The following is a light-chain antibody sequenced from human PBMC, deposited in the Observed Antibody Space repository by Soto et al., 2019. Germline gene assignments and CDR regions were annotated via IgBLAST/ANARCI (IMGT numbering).Light chain of an antibody. V-gene: IGKV3-15*01. Sequence: EIVMTQSPATLSVSPGERATLSCMASQSVSSNLAWYQQKPGQAPRLLIYGPYTRATGIAARFSGSGSGTEFTLTISSLHLEDVAFYYCQQYNNWPPGFTFGGGTKVEIK. CDR2: GPY. J-gene: IGKJ4*01. CDR3: QQYNNWPPGFT. CDR1: QSVSSN.